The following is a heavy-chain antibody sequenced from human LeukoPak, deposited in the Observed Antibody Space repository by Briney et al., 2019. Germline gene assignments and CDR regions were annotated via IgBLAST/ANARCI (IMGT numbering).Heavy chain of an antibody. CDR1: GYTFTSYG. J-gene: IGHJ4*02. D-gene: IGHD3-22*01. Sequence: ASVKVSCKASGYTFTSYGISWVRQAPGQGLEWMGWISAYNGNTNYAQKLQGRVTTTTDTSTSTAYMELRSLRSDDTAVYYCARGDYYDSSGYYRFDYWGQGTLVTVSS. CDR2: ISAYNGNT. V-gene: IGHV1-18*01. CDR3: ARGDYYDSSGYYRFDY.